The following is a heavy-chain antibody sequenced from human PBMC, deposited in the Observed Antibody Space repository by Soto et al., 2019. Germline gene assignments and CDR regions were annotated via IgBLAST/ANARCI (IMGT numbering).Heavy chain of an antibody. CDR1: GGSISSYY. Sequence: SETLSLTCTVSGGSISSYYWSWIRQPPGKGLEWIGYIYYSGSTNYNPSLKSRVTISVDTSKNQFSLKLSSVTAADTAVYYCASGELLWFGDDYYDYGMDVSGPRTTVT. V-gene: IGHV4-59*01. CDR3: ASGELLWFGDDYYDYGMDV. CDR2: IYYSGST. J-gene: IGHJ6*02. D-gene: IGHD3-10*01.